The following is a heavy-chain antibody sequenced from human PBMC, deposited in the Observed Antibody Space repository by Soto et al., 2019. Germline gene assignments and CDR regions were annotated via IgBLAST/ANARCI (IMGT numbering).Heavy chain of an antibody. CDR3: AKDRRVAGTSYYYYGMDV. J-gene: IGHJ6*02. CDR2: ISYDGSNK. Sequence: EVSLRLSCAASGFTFSSYVMHWVRQAPGKGLEWVAVISYDGSNKYYADSVKGRFTISRDNSKNTLYLQMNSLRAEDTAVYYCAKDRRVAGTSYYYYGMDVWGQGTTVTVSS. D-gene: IGHD6-19*01. V-gene: IGHV3-30*18. CDR1: GFTFSSYV.